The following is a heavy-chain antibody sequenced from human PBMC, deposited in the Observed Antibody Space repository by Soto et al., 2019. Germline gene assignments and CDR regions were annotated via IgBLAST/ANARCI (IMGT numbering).Heavy chain of an antibody. Sequence: SETLSLTCTVSGGSISSSSYYWGWIRQPPGKGLEWIGSIYYSGSTYYNPSLKSRVTISVDTSKNQFSLKLSSVTAADTAVYYCATYDHYGDYNYWGQGTLVTVSS. D-gene: IGHD4-17*01. J-gene: IGHJ4*02. V-gene: IGHV4-39*01. CDR1: GGSISSSSYY. CDR2: IYYSGST. CDR3: ATYDHYGDYNY.